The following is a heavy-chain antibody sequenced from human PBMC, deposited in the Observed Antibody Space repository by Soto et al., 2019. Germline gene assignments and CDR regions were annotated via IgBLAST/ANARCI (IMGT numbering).Heavy chain of an antibody. CDR3: ARLDRSMPTSLLYYYYGMDV. J-gene: IGHJ6*02. Sequence: PGGSLRLSCAASGFTFSSYSMNWVRQAPGKGLEWVSYISSSSSTIYYADSVKGRFTISRDNAKNSLYLQMNSLRDEDTAVYYCARLDRSMPTSLLYYYYGMDVWGQGTTVTVSS. V-gene: IGHV3-48*02. CDR1: GFTFSSYS. D-gene: IGHD3-22*01. CDR2: ISSSSSTI.